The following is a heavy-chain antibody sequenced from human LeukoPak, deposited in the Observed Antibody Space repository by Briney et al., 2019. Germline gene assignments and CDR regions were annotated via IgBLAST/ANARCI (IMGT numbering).Heavy chain of an antibody. V-gene: IGHV1-18*01. CDR3: SRDPDYGDFGQPYYFDY. D-gene: IGHD4-17*01. CDR2: ISAYNGNT. J-gene: IGHJ4*02. Sequence: ASVKVSCKASCYTFTSYGISWVRQAPGQGLEWMGWISAYNGNTNYAQKLQGRVTMTTDTSTSTAYMELRSLRSDDTAVYYCSRDPDYGDFGQPYYFDYWGQGTLVTVSS. CDR1: CYTFTSYG.